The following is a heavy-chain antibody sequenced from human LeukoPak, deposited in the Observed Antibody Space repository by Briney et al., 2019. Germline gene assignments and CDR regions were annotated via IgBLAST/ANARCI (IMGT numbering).Heavy chain of an antibody. V-gene: IGHV1-69*06. CDR1: GGTFSSYA. CDR3: ASTIFGLLWFGESSLFDY. CDR2: IIPIFGTA. Sequence: ASVKLSCKASGGTFSSYAISWVRQAPGQGLEWMGGIIPIFGTANYAQKFHGRVTITADKSTSTAYMELSSLRSEDTAVYYCASTIFGLLWFGESSLFDYWGQGTLVTVSS. J-gene: IGHJ4*02. D-gene: IGHD3-10*01.